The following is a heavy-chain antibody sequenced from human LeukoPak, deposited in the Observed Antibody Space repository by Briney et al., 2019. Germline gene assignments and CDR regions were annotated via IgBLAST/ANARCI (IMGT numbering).Heavy chain of an antibody. Sequence: GGSLRLSCTASGFTFGDYAMSWVRQAPGKGLEWVGFIRSKAYGGTTEYAASVKGRFTISRDDSKSIAYLQMNSLKTEDTAVYYCTRLPRYYYYYYMDVWGKGTTVTISS. CDR2: IRSKAYGGTT. CDR1: GFTFGDYA. CDR3: TRLPRYYYYYYMDV. J-gene: IGHJ6*03. V-gene: IGHV3-49*04.